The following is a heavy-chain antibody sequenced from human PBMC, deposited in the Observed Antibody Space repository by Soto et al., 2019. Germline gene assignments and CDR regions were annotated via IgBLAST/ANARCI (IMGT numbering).Heavy chain of an antibody. Sequence: QVQLVQSGAEVKKPGASLRVSCETSGGTSTIYTITWVRQAPGQGLQWMGRIVPTLRITNYAQEFQGRLTITADSSTSTAHIELTSLTSEDTAVYYCAPDKYGAGRVGVHFWGQGTLVTVSS. CDR1: GGTSTIYT. CDR3: APDKYGAGRVGVHF. D-gene: IGHD3-3*02. J-gene: IGHJ4*02. CDR2: IVPTLRIT. V-gene: IGHV1-69*02.